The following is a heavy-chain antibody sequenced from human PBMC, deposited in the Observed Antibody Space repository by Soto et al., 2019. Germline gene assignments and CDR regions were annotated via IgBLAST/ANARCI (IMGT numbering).Heavy chain of an antibody. CDR1: GYTFTGYW. Sequence: ASVKDSCKVSGYTFTGYWLHWARQAPGQGVEWMGCSNPDNGAANYAHQFQGRVTMTRDTSISTGYLEFNSLRSDDTAVYFCASGEDYRWSFHNVDXWGQGSTVTVSX. D-gene: IGHD2-8*02. CDR3: ASGEDYRWSFHNVDX. V-gene: IGHV1-2*02. J-gene: IGHJ4*02. CDR2: SNPDNGAA.